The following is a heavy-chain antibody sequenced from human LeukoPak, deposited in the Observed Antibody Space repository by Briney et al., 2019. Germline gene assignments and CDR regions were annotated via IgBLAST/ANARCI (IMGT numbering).Heavy chain of an antibody. J-gene: IGHJ4*02. CDR3: ARLMTTVSHFDY. V-gene: IGHV3-66*04. CDR1: GFTVSSNY. D-gene: IGHD4-17*01. Sequence: GSLRLSCAASGFTVSSNYMSWVRQAPGKGLEWVSVIYSGGSTYYADSVKGRFTISRDNSKNTLYLQMNSLRAEDTAVYYCARLMTTVSHFDYWGQGTLVTVSS. CDR2: IYSGGST.